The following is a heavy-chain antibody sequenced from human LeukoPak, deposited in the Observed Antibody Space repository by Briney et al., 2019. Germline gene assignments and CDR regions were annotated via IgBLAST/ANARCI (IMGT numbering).Heavy chain of an antibody. J-gene: IGHJ3*02. CDR1: GFTFSSYE. Sequence: GGSLRLSCAASGFTFSSYEMNWVRQAPGKGLEWVSYIGESGSTIYYADSVKGRFTISRDNAKNSLYLQMNRLRGEDTAVYYCARDYLVGGSDAFDIWDQGTMVTVSS. V-gene: IGHV3-48*03. CDR3: ARDYLVGGSDAFDI. CDR2: IGESGSTI. D-gene: IGHD2-15*01.